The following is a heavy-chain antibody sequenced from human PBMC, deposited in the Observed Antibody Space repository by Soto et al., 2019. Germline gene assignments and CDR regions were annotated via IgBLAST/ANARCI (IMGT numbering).Heavy chain of an antibody. J-gene: IGHJ4*02. CDR2: ISYDGSNK. D-gene: IGHD1-26*01. CDR1: GFTFSSYG. CDR3: AKDQTRRGSYRTFDY. Sequence: GGSLRLPCAASGFTFSSYGMHWVRQAPGKGLEWVAVISYDGSNKYYADSVKGRFTISRDNSKNTLYLQMNSLRAEDTAVYYCAKDQTRRGSYRTFDYWGQGTLVTVSS. V-gene: IGHV3-30*18.